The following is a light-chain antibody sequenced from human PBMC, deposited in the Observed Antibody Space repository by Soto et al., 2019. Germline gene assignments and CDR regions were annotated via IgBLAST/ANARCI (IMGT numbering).Light chain of an antibody. CDR3: QRYNSYRA. V-gene: IGKV1-5*01. CDR2: DAS. CDR1: QTISRW. Sequence: IQMTQSPSSLSGSVGDRITITCRASQTISRWLAWYQQQPGKAPXXLIYDASSWQSGGPARVSGSGSGTEFTLTVISLQPNEFATDDCQRYNSYRAFGQGTKVDIK. J-gene: IGKJ1*01.